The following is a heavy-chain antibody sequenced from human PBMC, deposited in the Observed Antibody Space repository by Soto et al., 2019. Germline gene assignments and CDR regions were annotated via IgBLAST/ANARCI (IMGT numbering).Heavy chain of an antibody. CDR2: ISGTGVPT. D-gene: IGHD2-2*01. CDR1: GFAFSTYA. J-gene: IGHJ5*02. V-gene: IGHV3-23*01. CDR3: GKSFCSSSSCFFLWVDT. Sequence: GSLRLSCAASGFAFSTYAMSWVRQAPGKRLECISLISGTGVPTLYAESVKGRFSVSRDNSKDTLFLEMNNLRVDDTAIYYCGKSFCSSSSCFFLWVDTWGPGTLVTVSS.